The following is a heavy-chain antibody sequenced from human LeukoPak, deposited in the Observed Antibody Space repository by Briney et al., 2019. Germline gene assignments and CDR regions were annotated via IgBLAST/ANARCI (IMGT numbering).Heavy chain of an antibody. V-gene: IGHV3-53*01. CDR3: GRGHWGLDY. D-gene: IGHD7-27*01. CDR1: GFTVSSNY. Sequence: GGSLRLSCTASGFTVSSNYMSWVRQAPGKGLEWVSVIYSGGTTYYADSVKGRFTISRDNAMTSLYLQMNSLRAEDTAVYYCGRGHWGLDYWGQGTLVTVSS. J-gene: IGHJ4*02. CDR2: IYSGGTT.